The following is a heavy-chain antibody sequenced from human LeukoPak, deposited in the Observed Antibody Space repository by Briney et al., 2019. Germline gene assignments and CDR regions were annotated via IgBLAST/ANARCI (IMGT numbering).Heavy chain of an antibody. D-gene: IGHD3-22*01. J-gene: IGHJ3*02. CDR3: AHSSYYYDSSGYDAFDI. Sequence: GPTLANPTQTLTLTCTFSGFSLSTSGVGVGWIRQHPGKAMEWLALIYWDDDKRYSPSLKSRLTITKDTSKNQVVLTMTNMDPVDTATYYCAHSSYYYDSSGYDAFDIWGQGTMVTVSS. CDR1: GFSLSTSGVG. V-gene: IGHV2-5*02. CDR2: IYWDDDK.